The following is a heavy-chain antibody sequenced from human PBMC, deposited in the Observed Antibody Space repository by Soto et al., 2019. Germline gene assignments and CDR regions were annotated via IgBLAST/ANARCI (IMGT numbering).Heavy chain of an antibody. Sequence: ASVKVSCKASGYTFTNAGISWVRQAPGQGLEWLGWINTDNGNTNYAQHLQGRVTLTTDTSTSTAYMDLRSLRSDDTAVYYCARDQGITTLGVYSMYYYGMAVWGPGTTVTVSS. CDR1: GYTFTNAG. J-gene: IGHJ6*02. D-gene: IGHD3-3*01. CDR3: ARDQGITTLGVYSMYYYGMAV. V-gene: IGHV1-18*01. CDR2: INTDNGNT.